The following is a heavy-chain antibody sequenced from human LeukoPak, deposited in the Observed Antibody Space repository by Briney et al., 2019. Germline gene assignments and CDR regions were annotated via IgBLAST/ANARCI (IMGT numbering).Heavy chain of an antibody. Sequence: ASVEVSCKASEYTFTGYYMHWVRQAPGQGLEWMGWINPNSGGTNYAQKFQGRVTMTRDTSISTAYMELSRLRSDDTAVYYCARGKTTVYCGGDCYGFDYWGQGTLVTVSS. J-gene: IGHJ4*02. D-gene: IGHD2-21*02. CDR2: INPNSGGT. V-gene: IGHV1-2*02. CDR3: ARGKTTVYCGGDCYGFDY. CDR1: EYTFTGYY.